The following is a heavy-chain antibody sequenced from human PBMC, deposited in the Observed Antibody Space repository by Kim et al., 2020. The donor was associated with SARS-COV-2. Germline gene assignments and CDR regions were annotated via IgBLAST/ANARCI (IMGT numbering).Heavy chain of an antibody. CDR2: ISYDGSNK. J-gene: IGHJ4*01. Sequence: GGSLRLSCAASGFTFSSYAMHWVRQAPGKGLEWVAVISYDGSNKYYADSVKGRFTISRDNSKNTLYLQMNSLRAEDTAVYYCAREARWELLLGSFDYWG. CDR3: AREARWELLLGSFDY. D-gene: IGHD1-26*01. CDR1: GFTFSSYA. V-gene: IGHV3-30*04.